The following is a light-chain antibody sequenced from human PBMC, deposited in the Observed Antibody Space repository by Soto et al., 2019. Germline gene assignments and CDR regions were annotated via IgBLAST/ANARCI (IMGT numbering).Light chain of an antibody. CDR1: SGDVGGHNY. V-gene: IGLV2-8*01. CDR2: EVT. J-gene: IGLJ2*01. CDR3: SSYAGSNNLV. Sequence: QSALTQPPSVSGSPGQSVAISCTGTSGDVGGHNYVSWYQHHPGKAPKLMIYEVTKRPSGVPDRFSGSKSGNTASLTVSGLQADEEDDYYCSSYAGSNNLVFGGGTKLTVL.